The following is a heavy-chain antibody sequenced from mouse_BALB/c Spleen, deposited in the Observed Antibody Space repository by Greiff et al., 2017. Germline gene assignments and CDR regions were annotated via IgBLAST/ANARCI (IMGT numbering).Heavy chain of an antibody. CDR3: ERGGTAYWYFEV. Sequence: EVQLQQSGPELVTPGASVTMSCTASGYSFTDYYMNWVKQRHGKRLEWIGDINPNNGDTFYNQKFKGKATLTVDKSYSTDYMELNSLTSEDSAVYDCERGGTAYWYFEVWGAGTTVTVSS. D-gene: IGHD1-1*02. CDR1: GYSFTDYY. CDR2: INPNNGDT. J-gene: IGHJ1*01. V-gene: IGHV1-19*01.